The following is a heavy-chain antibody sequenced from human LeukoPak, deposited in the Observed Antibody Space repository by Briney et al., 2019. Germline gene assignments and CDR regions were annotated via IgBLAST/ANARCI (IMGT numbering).Heavy chain of an antibody. V-gene: IGHV3-7*01. CDR2: IKQDGSEK. CDR1: GFTFSSYA. Sequence: GGSLRLSCAASGFTFSSYAMSWVRQAPGKGLEWVANIKQDGSEKYYVGSVKGRFTISRDNAKNSLYLQMNSLRAEDTAAYYCAREQWLVPDYYYGMDVWGQGTTVTVSS. CDR3: AREQWLVPDYYYGMDV. J-gene: IGHJ6*02. D-gene: IGHD6-19*01.